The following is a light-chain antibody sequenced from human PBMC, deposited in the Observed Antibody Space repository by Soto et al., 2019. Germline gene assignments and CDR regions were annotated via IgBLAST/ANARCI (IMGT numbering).Light chain of an antibody. J-gene: IGLJ1*01. CDR2: EVS. Sequence: QSALTQPASVSGSPGQSITISCTGTSSDGGGYNYFSWYQQHPGKAPKLMIYEVSNRPSGVSNRFSGSKSGNTASLYISGLQVEDEAEAYCSSYTSSSALPYVFGTGTKLTVL. V-gene: IGLV2-14*01. CDR3: SSYTSSSALPYV. CDR1: SSDGGGYNY.